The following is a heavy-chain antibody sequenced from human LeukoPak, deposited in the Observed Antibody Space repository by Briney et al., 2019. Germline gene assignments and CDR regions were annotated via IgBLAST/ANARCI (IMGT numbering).Heavy chain of an antibody. D-gene: IGHD6-19*01. CDR2: IIPILGIA. J-gene: IGHJ6*02. CDR3: ARDQFMHYGPQWLDYGMDV. V-gene: IGHV1-69*04. Sequence: SVKVSCKASGGTFSSYAISWVRQAPGQGLEWMGRIIPILGIANYAQKFQGRVTITADKSTSTAYMELSSLRSEDTAVYYCARDQFMHYGPQWLDYGMDVWGQGTTVTVSS. CDR1: GGTFSSYA.